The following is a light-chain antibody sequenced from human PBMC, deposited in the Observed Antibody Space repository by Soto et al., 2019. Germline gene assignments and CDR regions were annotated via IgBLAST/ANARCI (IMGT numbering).Light chain of an antibody. CDR2: HAS. CDR1: QSVSSN. CDR3: QQYDNSPRT. Sequence: EIVMTQSPATQSVSPGERATLSCRASQSVSSNLAWYQHKPGRPPRPLIYHASTRETGIPGRFSGSEAGTEFTLTISSLQSEDFAVYYCQQYDNSPRTFGQGTKVDIK. J-gene: IGKJ1*01. V-gene: IGKV3-15*01.